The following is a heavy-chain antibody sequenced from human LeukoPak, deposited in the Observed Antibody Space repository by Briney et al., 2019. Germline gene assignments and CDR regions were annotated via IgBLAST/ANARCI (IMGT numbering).Heavy chain of an antibody. CDR1: GGSITSYY. Sequence: PSETLSLTCAVSGGSITSYYWTWLRQPPGKGLEWIGYISYSGSTNYNPSLKSRVFISIDTSNNQLSLRLSSVTAADTAVYYCARNGDDNGHYYHYYMDVWGKGTTVTVSS. CDR2: ISYSGST. D-gene: IGHD3-16*01. CDR3: ARNGDDNGHYYHYYMDV. J-gene: IGHJ6*03. V-gene: IGHV4-59*12.